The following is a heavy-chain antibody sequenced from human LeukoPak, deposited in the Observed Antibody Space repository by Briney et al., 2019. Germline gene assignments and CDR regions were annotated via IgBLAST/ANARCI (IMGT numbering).Heavy chain of an antibody. Sequence: ASVKVSCKASGYTFTSYGISWVRQAPGQGLECMGWISAYNGNTNYAQKLQGRVTMTTDTSTSTAYMELRSLRSDDTAVYYCAMDPGIAAAGIGRTLDYWGQGTLVTVSS. V-gene: IGHV1-18*01. J-gene: IGHJ4*02. D-gene: IGHD6-13*01. CDR3: AMDPGIAAAGIGRTLDY. CDR2: ISAYNGNT. CDR1: GYTFTSYG.